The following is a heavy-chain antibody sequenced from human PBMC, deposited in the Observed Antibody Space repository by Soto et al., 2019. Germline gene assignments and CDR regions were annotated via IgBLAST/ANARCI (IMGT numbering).Heavy chain of an antibody. J-gene: IGHJ4*02. V-gene: IGHV4-59*01. CDR3: ARYRREAVAGYTLDN. Sequence: SETLSLTCTVSGDSISSNYWTWIRQPPWKGLEWIGYVYNSGSTNYNPSLKSRVTISEDTSKSQFSLKVNSMTAADTAVYYCARYRREAVAGYTLDNWGQGILVTVSS. CDR1: GDSISSNY. CDR2: VYNSGST. D-gene: IGHD6-13*01.